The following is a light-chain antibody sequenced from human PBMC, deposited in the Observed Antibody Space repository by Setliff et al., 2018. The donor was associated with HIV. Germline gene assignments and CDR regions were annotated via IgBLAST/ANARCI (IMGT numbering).Light chain of an antibody. CDR2: EVR. V-gene: IGLV2-14*01. CDR3: SSYAITNTLP. J-gene: IGLJ1*01. CDR1: SSDVGGYNY. Sequence: QSALTQPASVSGSPGQSITISCTGTSSDVGGYNYVSWYQQHPGKAPKLIIYEVRNRPSGVSSRFSGSKSGNTASLTIFGLQTEDEADYYCSSYAITNTLPFGTGTKGTVL.